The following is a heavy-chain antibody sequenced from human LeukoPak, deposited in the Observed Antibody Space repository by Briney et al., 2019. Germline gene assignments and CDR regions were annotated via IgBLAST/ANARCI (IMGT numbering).Heavy chain of an antibody. Sequence: SETLSLTCTVSGYSISSGYYWGWIRQPPGKGLEWIGSIYHSGSTYYNPSLKSRVTISVDTSKNQFSLKLSSVTAADTAVYYCAKDRQWLAPNWFDPWGQGTLVTVSS. CDR2: IYHSGST. J-gene: IGHJ5*02. CDR1: GYSISSGYY. D-gene: IGHD6-19*01. V-gene: IGHV4-38-2*02. CDR3: AKDRQWLAPNWFDP.